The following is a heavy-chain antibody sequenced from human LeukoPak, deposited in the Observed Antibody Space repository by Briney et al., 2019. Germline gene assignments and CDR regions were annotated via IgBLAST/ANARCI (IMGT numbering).Heavy chain of an antibody. CDR1: GYTFTSYG. V-gene: IGHV1-18*01. CDR2: INPYNGIT. D-gene: IGHD1-20*01. J-gene: IGHJ3*02. Sequence: ASVKVSCKASGYTFTSYGISWVRQAPGQGLEWMGWINPYNGITKCPQKLQGRVTMTTDTSTSTAYMYLRSLTSDDTAVYYCARDQASLNSFDIWGQGTMVTVSS. CDR3: ARDQASLNSFDI.